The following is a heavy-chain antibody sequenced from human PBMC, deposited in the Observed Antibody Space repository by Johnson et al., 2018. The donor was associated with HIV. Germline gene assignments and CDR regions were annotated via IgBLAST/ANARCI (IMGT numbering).Heavy chain of an antibody. CDR2: ISHDGTTT. CDR1: GLTLTTII. Sequence: QVQLVESGGGVVQPGGSLRVSCAVSGLTLTTIIVHWARQAPGKGLEWVSLISHDGTTTAYADSVKGRYTISRDISKNTLYLQMNSLRAEDTAVYYCARAGRAGAFDIWGQGTMVTVSS. D-gene: IGHD3-10*01. J-gene: IGHJ3*02. V-gene: IGHV3-30*04. CDR3: ARAGRAGAFDI.